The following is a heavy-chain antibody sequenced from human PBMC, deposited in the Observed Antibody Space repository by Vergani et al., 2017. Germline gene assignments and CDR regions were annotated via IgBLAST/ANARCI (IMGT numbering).Heavy chain of an antibody. CDR3: ARWRKGYYGSGSYRSYYYYGMDV. CDR2: INHSGST. Sequence: QVQLQQWGAGLLKPSETLSLTCAVYGGSFSGYYWSWIRQPPGKGLEWIGEINHSGSTNYNPSLKSRVTISVATSKNQFSLKLSSVTAADTAVYYCARWRKGYYGSGSYRSYYYYGMDVWGQGTTVTVS. CDR1: GGSFSGYY. J-gene: IGHJ6*02. V-gene: IGHV4-34*01. D-gene: IGHD3-10*01.